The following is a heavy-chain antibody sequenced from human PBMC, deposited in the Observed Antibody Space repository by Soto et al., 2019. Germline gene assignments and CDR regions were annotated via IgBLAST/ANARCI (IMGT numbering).Heavy chain of an antibody. D-gene: IGHD6-13*01. J-gene: IGHJ6*03. CDR2: IYYSGST. CDR3: ARLIIGSSWSPLGGLYMDV. V-gene: IGHV4-39*01. Sequence: PSETLSLTCTVSGGSISSSSYYWGWIRQPPGKGLEWIGSIYYSGSTYYNPSLKSRVTISVDTSKNQFSLKLSSVTAADTAVYYCARLIIGSSWSPLGGLYMDVWGKGTTVTVSS. CDR1: GGSISSSSYY.